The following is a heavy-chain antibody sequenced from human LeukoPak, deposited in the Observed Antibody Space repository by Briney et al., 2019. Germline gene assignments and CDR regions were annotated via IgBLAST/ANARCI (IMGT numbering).Heavy chain of an antibody. D-gene: IGHD3-3*01. CDR2: ISYDGSNK. CDR3: AKGRDYDFWSGYSSPDY. CDR1: GFTFSSYG. V-gene: IGHV3-30*18. Sequence: GGSLRLSCAASGFTFSSYGMHGVRQAPGKGLEWVAVISYDGSNKYYADSVKGRFTISRDNSKNTLYLQMNSLRAEDTAVYYCAKGRDYDFWSGYSSPDYWGQGTLVTVSS. J-gene: IGHJ4*02.